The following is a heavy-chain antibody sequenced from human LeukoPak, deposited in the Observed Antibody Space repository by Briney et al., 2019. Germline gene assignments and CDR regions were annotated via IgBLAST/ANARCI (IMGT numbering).Heavy chain of an antibody. CDR1: GYIFSDYY. J-gene: IGHJ5*02. V-gene: IGHV1-2*02. CDR3: ARAVEMATIALDP. D-gene: IGHD5-24*01. Sequence: ASVKVSCKASGYIFSDYYMNWVRQAPGQGLEWLGWINPKSGGSNYAQKFQGRVTMTRDTSISTAYMELSRLTSDDTAVYYCARAVEMATIALDPWGQGTLVTVSS. CDR2: INPKSGGS.